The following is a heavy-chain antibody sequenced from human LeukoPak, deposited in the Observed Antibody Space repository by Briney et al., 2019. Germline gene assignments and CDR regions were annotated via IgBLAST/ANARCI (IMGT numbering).Heavy chain of an antibody. CDR2: ISGSGGST. J-gene: IGHJ4*02. CDR1: GFTFSSYS. CDR3: AKGGDSSGYYYELFDY. D-gene: IGHD3-22*01. Sequence: GGSLRLSCAASGFTFSSYSMNWVRQAPGKGLEWVSAISGSGGSTYYADSVKGRFTISRDNSKNTLYLQMNSLRAEDTAVYYCAKGGDSSGYYYELFDYWGEGTLVTVSS. V-gene: IGHV3-23*01.